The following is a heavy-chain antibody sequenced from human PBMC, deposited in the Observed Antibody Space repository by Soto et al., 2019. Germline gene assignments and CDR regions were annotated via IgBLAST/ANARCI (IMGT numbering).Heavy chain of an antibody. CDR3: VRDARWAFDF. CDR2: ISIGSGSI. CDR1: GFTFSNYA. D-gene: IGHD2-15*01. J-gene: IGHJ3*01. V-gene: IGHV3-48*02. Sequence: EVHLVESGGGLVQPGGSLRVSCAASGFTFSNYAMNWVRQAPGKGLEWVSYISIGSGSIFYADSVKGRFTISRDDAKNSLYLQMNTLRDEDTAVYYCVRDARWAFDFWGQGTMVTVSS.